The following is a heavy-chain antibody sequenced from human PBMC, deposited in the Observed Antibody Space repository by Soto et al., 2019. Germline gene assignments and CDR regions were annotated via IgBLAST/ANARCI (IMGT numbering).Heavy chain of an antibody. J-gene: IGHJ5*02. D-gene: IGHD2-2*01. CDR2: IKFDGSEK. CDR1: GFDFSVYW. V-gene: IGHV3-7*03. Sequence: GGSLRLSCAASGFDFSVYWMSWVRQAPVKGPEWVANIKFDGSEKQYVDYVKGRFTISRDNARNSVFLQMNSLRAGDTAVYYCVKDGGYCSSATCYSPRNHYFDAWGQGTLVTVSS. CDR3: VKDGGYCSSATCYSPRNHYFDA.